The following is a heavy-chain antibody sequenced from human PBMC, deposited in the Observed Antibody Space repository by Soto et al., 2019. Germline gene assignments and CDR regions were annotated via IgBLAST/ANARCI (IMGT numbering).Heavy chain of an antibody. CDR1: GFNFKDYY. CDR3: ARIHYGKDAIDV. Sequence: QVQLVESGGGLVKPGGSLRLSCGASGFNFKDYYMTWIRQAPGKGLEWTLYISGGGNIMYYADSVKGRFTISRDNVKTSLYLQMDSLRAEDTAIYYCARIHYGKDAIDVWGQGTMVTVSS. J-gene: IGHJ3*01. D-gene: IGHD4-17*01. CDR2: ISGGGNIM. V-gene: IGHV3-11*01.